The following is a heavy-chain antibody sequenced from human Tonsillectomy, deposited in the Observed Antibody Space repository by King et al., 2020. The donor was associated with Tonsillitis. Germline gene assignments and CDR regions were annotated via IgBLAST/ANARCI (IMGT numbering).Heavy chain of an antibody. Sequence: VQLVESGGGVVLPGRSLRLSCAASGFTFRDYGMHWVRQAPGKGLEWVAVISYDGSNKYYGDSVKGRFTISRDNSKNTLYLQMNSLRAEDTALYYCATTPAPGYSSKEGAFDIWGQGTMVTVSS. J-gene: IGHJ3*02. CDR1: GFTFRDYG. D-gene: IGHD6-19*01. CDR2: ISYDGSNK. CDR3: ATTPAPGYSSKEGAFDI. V-gene: IGHV3-30*03.